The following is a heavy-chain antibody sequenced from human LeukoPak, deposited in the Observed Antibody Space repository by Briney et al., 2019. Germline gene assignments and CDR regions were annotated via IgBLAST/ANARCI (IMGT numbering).Heavy chain of an antibody. CDR1: GYTFTNYH. D-gene: IGHD2-8*01. V-gene: IGHV1-46*01. J-gene: IGHJ4*02. CDR3: YNGGVDQ. CDR2: INPSGGNT. Sequence: ASVKVSCKSSGYTFTNYHLNWVRQAPGQGLEWMGLINPSGGNTRYAPKFQGRISVTGDTSTSTVYLELRSLTSEDTAVYYCYNGGVDQWGQGTLVTVSS.